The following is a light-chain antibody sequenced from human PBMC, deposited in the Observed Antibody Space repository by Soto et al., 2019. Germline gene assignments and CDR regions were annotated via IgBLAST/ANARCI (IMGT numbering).Light chain of an antibody. V-gene: IGKV1-39*01. CDR1: QSISSY. CDR2: AAS. Sequence: IQMTQSPSSLSASVGDRVTITCRASQSISSYLNWYQQKPGKAPKLLIYAASSLQRGVPSRFSGSGSGTDFTLTIISLQPADFAAYYCQQSYTAPLTFGGGTKVYLK. CDR3: QQSYTAPLT. J-gene: IGKJ4*01.